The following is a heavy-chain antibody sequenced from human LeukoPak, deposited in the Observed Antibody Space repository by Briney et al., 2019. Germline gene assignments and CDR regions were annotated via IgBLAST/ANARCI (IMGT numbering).Heavy chain of an antibody. J-gene: IGHJ4*02. Sequence: SETLSLTCTVSGGSVSSGSYYWSWIRQPPGKGLEWIGYIYYSGNTNYNPSLKSRVTTSVDTSKNQFSLKLSSVTAADTAVYYCARGGSGYPFDYWGQGTLVTVSS. D-gene: IGHD3-3*01. CDR1: GGSVSSGSYY. CDR3: ARGGSGYPFDY. V-gene: IGHV4-61*01. CDR2: IYYSGNT.